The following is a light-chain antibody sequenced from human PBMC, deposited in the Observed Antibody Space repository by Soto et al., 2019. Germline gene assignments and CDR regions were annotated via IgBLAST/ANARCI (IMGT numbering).Light chain of an antibody. V-gene: IGKV1-39*01. CDR3: QQSYSTPRT. Sequence: IQMTQSPSSLSASVGDRVTITCRARQSISSYLNWYQQTPGKAPKLLIYAASSLQSGVPSRFSGSGSGTDFTLTISSLQAEEFGTYNCQQSYSTPRTFAQGTKVDSK. J-gene: IGKJ1*01. CDR1: QSISSY. CDR2: AAS.